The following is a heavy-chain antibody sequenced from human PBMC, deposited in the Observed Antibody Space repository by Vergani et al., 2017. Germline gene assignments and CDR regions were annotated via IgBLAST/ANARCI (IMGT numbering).Heavy chain of an antibody. Sequence: QVQLVQSGAEVKKPGASVKVSCKASGYTFTSYGISWVRQAPGQGREWMGWISAYNGNTNYAQKLQGRVTMTTDTSTSTAYMELRSLRSDDTAVYYCARDQPVMVRGVIIALDYWGQGTLVTVSS. CDR3: ARDQPVMVRGVIIALDY. V-gene: IGHV1-18*01. CDR2: ISAYNGNT. J-gene: IGHJ4*02. CDR1: GYTFTSYG. D-gene: IGHD3-10*01.